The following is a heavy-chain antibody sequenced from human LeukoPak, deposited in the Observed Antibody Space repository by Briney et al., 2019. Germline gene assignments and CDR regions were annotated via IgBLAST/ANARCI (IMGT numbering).Heavy chain of an antibody. CDR3: AKSLTGTTSSWFDP. J-gene: IGHJ5*02. CDR2: ISSSGGTT. V-gene: IGHV3-23*01. Sequence: GGSLRLSCAASGFIFNAYSMNWVRQAPGKGLEWVSSISSSGGTTYYADSVKGRFTISRDNSKNTLYLQMNSLRAEDTAVYYCAKSLTGTTSSWFDPWGQGTLVTVSS. CDR1: GFIFNAYS. D-gene: IGHD1-20*01.